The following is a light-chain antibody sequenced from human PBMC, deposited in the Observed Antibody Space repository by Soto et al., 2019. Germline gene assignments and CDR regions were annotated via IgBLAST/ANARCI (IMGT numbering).Light chain of an antibody. V-gene: IGKV1-5*03. Sequence: DIQMTQSPSTLSASVGDRVTITCRASQSISDLLAWYQQKPGKAPKLLIYKASSLKSGVPSRFSVSGSATEYTLTISSLQPDDFASYYCQQYNGYWTFGQGTKVESK. CDR3: QQYNGYWT. J-gene: IGKJ1*01. CDR2: KAS. CDR1: QSISDL.